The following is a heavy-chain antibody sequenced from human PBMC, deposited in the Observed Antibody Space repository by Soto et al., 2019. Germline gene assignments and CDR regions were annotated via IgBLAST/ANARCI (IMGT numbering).Heavy chain of an antibody. V-gene: IGHV3-72*01. CDR2: TKNKANSYTT. D-gene: IGHD3-10*01. CDR1: GFTFSDRY. J-gene: IGHJ4*02. CDR3: TIAGAYPGPDFDY. Sequence: HPGGSLRLSCAASGFTFSDRYMDWVRQAPGKGLEWVGRTKNKANSYTTEYAASVKGRFTISRDYSRDSVYLQMNSLKTDDTAVYYCTIAGAYPGPDFDYWGQGTLVTVSS.